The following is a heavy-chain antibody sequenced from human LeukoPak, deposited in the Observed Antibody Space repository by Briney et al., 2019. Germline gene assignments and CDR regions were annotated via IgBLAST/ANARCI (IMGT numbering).Heavy chain of an antibody. Sequence: GGSLRLTCAASGFTFSSYNMNWVRQAPGKGLEWVSSITSSSSYIYYADSVKGRFTISRDNAKNSLYLQMDSLRVEDTAEYYCARDPYSGNYGAYYYYYMDVWGKGTTVTVSS. V-gene: IGHV3-21*06. D-gene: IGHD1-26*01. CDR3: ARDPYSGNYGAYYYYYMDV. CDR1: GFTFSSYN. J-gene: IGHJ6*03. CDR2: ITSSSSYI.